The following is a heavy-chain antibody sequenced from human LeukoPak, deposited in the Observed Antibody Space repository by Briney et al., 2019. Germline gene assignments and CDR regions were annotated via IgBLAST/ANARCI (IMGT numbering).Heavy chain of an antibody. D-gene: IGHD1-26*01. CDR3: ARAAYSGSYHSDY. V-gene: IGHV4-61*01. CDR1: GGSVNSGSYY. Sequence: SETLTLTCTVSGGSVNSGSYYWNWIRQPPGKGLEWIGYIYYSGSTNYNPSLKSRVTISVDTSKNQFSLKLSSVTAADTAVYYCARAAYSGSYHSDYWGQGTLVTVSS. J-gene: IGHJ4*02. CDR2: IYYSGST.